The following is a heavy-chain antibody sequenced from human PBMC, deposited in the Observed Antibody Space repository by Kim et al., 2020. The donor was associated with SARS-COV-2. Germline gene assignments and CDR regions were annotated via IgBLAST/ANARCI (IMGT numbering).Heavy chain of an antibody. J-gene: IGHJ4*02. CDR3: TRRTVRGEFDY. CDR1: GFTFSGSA. CDR2: IRSKANSYAT. V-gene: IGHV3-73*01. Sequence: GSLRLSCAASGFTFSGSAMHWVRQASGKGLEWVGRIRSKANSYATAYAASAKGRFTISRDDSKNTAYLQMNSLKTEDTAVYYCTRRTVRGEFDYWGQGTLVTVSS. D-gene: IGHD3-10*01.